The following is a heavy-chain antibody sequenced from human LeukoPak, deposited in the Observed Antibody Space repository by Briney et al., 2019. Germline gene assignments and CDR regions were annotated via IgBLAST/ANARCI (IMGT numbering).Heavy chain of an antibody. CDR3: ARRPNDYGGIYYYGMDV. J-gene: IGHJ6*02. V-gene: IGHV4-39*01. CDR1: GGSISSSSYY. D-gene: IGHD4-23*01. CDR2: IYYSGST. Sequence: SETLSLTCTVSGGSISSSSYYWGWIRQPPGKGLEWIGSIYYSGSTYYNPSLKSRVTISVDTSKNQFSLKLSSVTAADTAVYYCARRPNDYGGIYYYGMDVWGQGTTVTVSS.